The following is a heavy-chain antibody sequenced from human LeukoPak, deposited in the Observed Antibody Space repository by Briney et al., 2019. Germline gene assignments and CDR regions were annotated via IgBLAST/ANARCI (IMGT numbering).Heavy chain of an antibody. CDR2: IYYSGST. CDR1: GGSISSGGYY. CDR3: ARVGDSSGYYPSNGAFDI. D-gene: IGHD3-22*01. Sequence: SETLSLTCTVSGGSISSGGYYWSWIRQHPGKGLEWIGYIYYSGSTYYNPSLKSRVTISVDTSKNQFSLKLSSVTAADTAVYYCARVGDSSGYYPSNGAFDIWGQGTMVTVSS. J-gene: IGHJ3*02. V-gene: IGHV4-31*03.